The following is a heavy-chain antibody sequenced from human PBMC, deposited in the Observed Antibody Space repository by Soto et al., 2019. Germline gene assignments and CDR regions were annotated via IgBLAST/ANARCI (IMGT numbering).Heavy chain of an antibody. J-gene: IGHJ4*02. CDR1: GFIFSNYV. D-gene: IGHD1-26*01. CDR3: AKRPRALLTYDY. Sequence: EVQLVDSGGGLVQPGGSLRLCCAASGFIFSNYVMSWVRQAPGKGLEWVSSISDSGGTSYYADSVKGRFTISRDNSKNTLYLQMNSLRAEDTAIYYCAKRPRALLTYDYWGQGTLVTVSS. CDR2: ISDSGGTS. V-gene: IGHV3-23*04.